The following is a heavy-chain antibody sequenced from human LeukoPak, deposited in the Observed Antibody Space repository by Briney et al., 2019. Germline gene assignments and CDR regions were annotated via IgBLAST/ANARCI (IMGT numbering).Heavy chain of an antibody. J-gene: IGHJ4*02. D-gene: IGHD5-18*01. CDR1: GFTFSNYD. Sequence: GSLRLSCAASGFTFSNYDMSWIRQPPGKGLEWIGSIYYSGSTYYNPSLKSRVTISVDTSKTQFSLKLSSVTAADTAVYYCARTWIPVPFDYWGQGTLVTVSS. CDR3: ARTWIPVPFDY. V-gene: IGHV4-39*01. CDR2: IYYSGST.